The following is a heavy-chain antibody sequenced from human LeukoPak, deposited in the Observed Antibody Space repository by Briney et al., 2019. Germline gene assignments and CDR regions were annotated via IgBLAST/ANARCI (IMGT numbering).Heavy chain of an antibody. Sequence: ASVKVSCKASGYTLTSYYMHWVRQAPGQGLEWMGIINPSGGSTSYAQKFQGRVTMTRDMSTSTVYMELSSLRSEDTAVYYCARDATEVVVTATLVSYFQHWGQGTLVTVSS. CDR1: GYTLTSYY. CDR2: INPSGGST. J-gene: IGHJ1*01. CDR3: ARDATEVVVTATLVSYFQH. D-gene: IGHD2-21*02. V-gene: IGHV1-46*01.